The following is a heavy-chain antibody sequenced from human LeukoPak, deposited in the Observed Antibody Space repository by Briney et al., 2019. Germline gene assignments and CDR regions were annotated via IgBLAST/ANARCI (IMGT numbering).Heavy chain of an antibody. D-gene: IGHD5-12*01. CDR2: INPNSGGT. CDR1: GYTFTGYY. V-gene: IGHV1-2*02. J-gene: IGHJ4*02. CDR3: AVSYGYDDYFDY. Sequence: ASVKVSCKASGYTFTGYYMHWVRQAPGQGLEWMGWINPNSGGTNYAQKFQGRVTMTRDTSISTAYMELSRLRSDDTAVYYCAVSYGYDDYFDYWGQGTLVTVSS.